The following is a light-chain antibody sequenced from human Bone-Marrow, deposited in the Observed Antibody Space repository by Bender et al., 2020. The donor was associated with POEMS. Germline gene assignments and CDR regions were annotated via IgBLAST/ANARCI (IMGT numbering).Light chain of an antibody. J-gene: IGLJ2*01. CDR1: SSDVGSHNL. Sequence: QSALTQPASVSGSPGQSITISCTGTSSDVGSHNLVSWYQQHPDKAPKLMIFEVTKRPSGVSDRFSGSKSGNTASLTISGLQAEDEADYYCCSYAGSSTVIFGGGTKLTVL. CDR2: EVT. V-gene: IGLV2-23*02. CDR3: CSYAGSSTVI.